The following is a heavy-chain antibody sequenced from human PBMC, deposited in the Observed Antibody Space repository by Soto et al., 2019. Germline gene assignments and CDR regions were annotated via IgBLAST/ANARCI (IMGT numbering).Heavy chain of an antibody. J-gene: IGHJ5*02. D-gene: IGHD2-15*01. V-gene: IGHV4-59*01. Sequence: ASETLSLPRTVSCGTIRSFYWGWVRQPPGEGLEWIGYIYYSGSTNYNPSLKSRVTISVDTSKNQFSLKLSSVTAADTAVYYCAKTIVPYCSGGSCYWFDPWGQGTLVTVSS. CDR1: CGTIRSFY. CDR2: IYYSGST. CDR3: AKTIVPYCSGGSCYWFDP.